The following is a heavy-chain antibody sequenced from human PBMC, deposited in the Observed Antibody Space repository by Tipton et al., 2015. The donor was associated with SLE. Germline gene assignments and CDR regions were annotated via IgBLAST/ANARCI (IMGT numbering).Heavy chain of an antibody. V-gene: IGHV3-43*02. CDR2: ISWDGGST. CDR3: AKDMFVDTAMGFDY. J-gene: IGHJ4*02. CDR1: GFTFNNYA. Sequence: SLRLSCAASGFTFNNYAMSWVRQAPGKGLEWVSLISWDGGSTYYADSVKGRFTISRDNSKNSLYLQMNSLRTEDTALYYCAKDMFVDTAMGFDYWGQGPLVTVSS. D-gene: IGHD5-18*01.